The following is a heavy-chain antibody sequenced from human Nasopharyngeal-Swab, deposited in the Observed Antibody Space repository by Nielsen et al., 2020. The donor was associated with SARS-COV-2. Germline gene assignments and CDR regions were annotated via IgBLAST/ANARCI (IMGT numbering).Heavy chain of an antibody. Sequence: VRQAPGKGLEWVAVISYDGSNKYYADSVKGRFTISRDNSKNTLYLQMNSLRAEDTAVYYCARDQRSGWFDAFDIWGQGTMVTVSS. J-gene: IGHJ3*02. V-gene: IGHV3-30-3*01. D-gene: IGHD6-19*01. CDR2: ISYDGSNK. CDR3: ARDQRSGWFDAFDI.